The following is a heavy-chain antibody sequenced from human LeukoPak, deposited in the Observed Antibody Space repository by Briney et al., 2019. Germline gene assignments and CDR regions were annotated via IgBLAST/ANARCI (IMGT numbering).Heavy chain of an antibody. D-gene: IGHD3-10*01. CDR2: IDPNSGGT. Sequence: ASVKVSCKASGYTFTGQYIHWVRQAPGQGLERMGWIDPNSGGTNYAQKFQGRVTMTRDTSISTDYMELSRLTSDDTAVYYCASRSASGNWFLAYWGQGSLVTLSS. CDR3: ASRSASGNWFLAY. J-gene: IGHJ4*02. CDR1: GYTFTGQY. V-gene: IGHV1-2*02.